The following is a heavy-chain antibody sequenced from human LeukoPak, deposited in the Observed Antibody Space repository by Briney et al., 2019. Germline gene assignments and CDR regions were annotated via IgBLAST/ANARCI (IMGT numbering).Heavy chain of an antibody. Sequence: GGSLRLSCAASGFTFSDYYMSWVRQAPGKGLEWVSYISSSSSYTNYADSVKGRFTISRDNAKNSLYLQMNSLRAEDTAVHYCAPGTYSYGYLFDYWGQGTLVTVSS. CDR2: ISSSSSYT. V-gene: IGHV3-11*06. CDR1: GFTFSDYY. J-gene: IGHJ4*02. CDR3: APGTYSYGYLFDY. D-gene: IGHD5-18*01.